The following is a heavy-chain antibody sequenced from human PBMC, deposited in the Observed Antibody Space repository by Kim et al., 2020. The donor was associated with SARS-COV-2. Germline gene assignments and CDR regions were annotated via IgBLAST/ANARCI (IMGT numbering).Heavy chain of an antibody. CDR2: ISGSGGST. CDR1: GFTFSSYA. CDR3: AKDHFPDILTGYYGY. D-gene: IGHD3-9*01. Sequence: GGSLRLSCAASGFTFSSYAMSWVRQAPGKGLEWVSAISGSGGSTYYADSVKGRFTISRDNSKNTLYLQMNSLRAEDTAVYYCAKDHFPDILTGYYGYWGQGTLVTVSS. V-gene: IGHV3-23*01. J-gene: IGHJ4*02.